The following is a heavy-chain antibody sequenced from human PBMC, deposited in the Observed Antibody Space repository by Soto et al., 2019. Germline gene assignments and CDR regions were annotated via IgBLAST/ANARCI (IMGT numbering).Heavy chain of an antibody. J-gene: IGHJ4*02. CDR1: GFTFRSHG. D-gene: IGHD6-19*01. V-gene: IGHV3-23*04. CDR3: AKEGVAVVLTAFDY. CDR2: ISGSGGST. Sequence: VQLVESGGGVVQPGTSLRLSCAASGFTFRSHGMHWVRQVPGKGLEWVSAISGSGGSTYYADSVKGRFTISRDNSKNTLYLQMNSLRAEDTAVYYCAKEGVAVVLTAFDYWGQGTLVTVSS.